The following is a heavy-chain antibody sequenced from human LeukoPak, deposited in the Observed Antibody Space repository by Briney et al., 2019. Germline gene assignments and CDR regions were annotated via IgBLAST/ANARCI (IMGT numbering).Heavy chain of an antibody. D-gene: IGHD5-24*01. Sequence: GTSLRLSCAASGFTFSSHGMHWVRQTPGKGLEWVAAVRYDGSNKYYADSVKGRLTISRDNSKNTLYLQMNSLRAEDTAVYYCARTGGRDGYGFDYWGQGTLVTVS. V-gene: IGHV3-33*01. J-gene: IGHJ4*02. CDR2: VRYDGSNK. CDR3: ARTGGRDGYGFDY. CDR1: GFTFSSHG.